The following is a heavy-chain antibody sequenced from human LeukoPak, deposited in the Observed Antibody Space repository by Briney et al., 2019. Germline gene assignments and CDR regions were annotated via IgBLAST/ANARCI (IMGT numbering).Heavy chain of an antibody. CDR3: ASGIVVVTAPRYYFDY. V-gene: IGHV4-59*12. CDR2: IYYSGST. CDR1: GGSISSYY. Sequence: PSETLSLTCTVSGGSISSYYWSWIRQPPGKGLEWIGYIYYSGSTNYNPSLKSRVTISVDTSKNQFSLKLSSVTAADTAVYYCASGIVVVTAPRYYFDYWGQGTLVTVSS. J-gene: IGHJ4*02. D-gene: IGHD2-21*02.